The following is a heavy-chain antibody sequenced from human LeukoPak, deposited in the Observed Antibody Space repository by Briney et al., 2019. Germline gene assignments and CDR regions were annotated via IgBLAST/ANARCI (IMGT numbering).Heavy chain of an antibody. CDR2: ISSSSSTI. CDR3: ARDRGAWDY. J-gene: IGHJ4*02. V-gene: IGHV3-48*02. CDR1: GFRFNNYA. Sequence: PGGSLRLSCAASGFRFNNYAMSWVRQAPGKGLEWVSHISSSSSTIYYADSVKGRFTMSRDNAKNSLYLQMNSLRDEDTAVYFCARDRGAWDYWGQGTLVTVSS.